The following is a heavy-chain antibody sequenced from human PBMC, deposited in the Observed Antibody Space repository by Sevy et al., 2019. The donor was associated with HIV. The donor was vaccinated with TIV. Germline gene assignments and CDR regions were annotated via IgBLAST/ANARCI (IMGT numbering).Heavy chain of an antibody. D-gene: IGHD3-22*01. CDR2: ISGSVGST. CDR1: GFTFSIYA. J-gene: IGHJ4*02. Sequence: GGSLRLSCAASGFTFSIYAMSWVRQAPGKGLDWVSGISGSVGSTYYADSVKGRFTISRDNSKNPLYLQMNSLRAEDTAVYYCAKDQLYDTSFFDYWGQGTLVTVSS. V-gene: IGHV3-23*01. CDR3: AKDQLYDTSFFDY.